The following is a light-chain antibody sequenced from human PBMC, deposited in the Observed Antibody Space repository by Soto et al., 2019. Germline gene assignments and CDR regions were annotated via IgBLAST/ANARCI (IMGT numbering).Light chain of an antibody. CDR2: DDS. CDR3: CSYAGSNNVV. V-gene: IGLV2-23*01. J-gene: IGLJ2*01. Sequence: QSALTQPASVSGSPGQSITISCTGTSSDVGNYNLVSWYQQLPGKVPKLMIHDDSKRPSGVSNRFSGSKSSNTASLTISGLQAEDEADYYCCSYAGSNNVVFGGGTKLTVL. CDR1: SSDVGNYNL.